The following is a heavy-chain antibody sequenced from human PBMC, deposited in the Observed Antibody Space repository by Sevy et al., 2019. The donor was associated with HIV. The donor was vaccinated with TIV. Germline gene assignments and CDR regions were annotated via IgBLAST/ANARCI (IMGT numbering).Heavy chain of an antibody. CDR2: ISGSGDST. J-gene: IGHJ4*02. CDR3: ANAPSYSSCHLSFDY. Sequence: GGSLRLSCAASGFTFSSYGMSWVRQAPGKGLEWVSAISGSGDSTYYADSVKGRFTISRDNSKNTLYLQMNSLRAEDTAVYYCANAPSYSSCHLSFDYRGQGTLVTVSS. V-gene: IGHV3-23*01. D-gene: IGHD6-6*01. CDR1: GFTFSSYG.